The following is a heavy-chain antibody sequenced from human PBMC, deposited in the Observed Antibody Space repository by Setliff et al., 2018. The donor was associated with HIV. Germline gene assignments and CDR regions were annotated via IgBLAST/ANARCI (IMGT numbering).Heavy chain of an antibody. CDR3: ARQIWNESPGYGFDP. V-gene: IGHV4-59*08. CDR2: INHSGST. CDR1: GGSISSDY. J-gene: IGHJ5*02. Sequence: SETLSLTCTVSGGSISSDYWSWIRQPPGKGLEWIGEINHSGSTNYNPSLKSRVTISIDTSKNQLSLRLSSVTAADTAVYYCARQIWNESPGYGFDPWGQGTLVTVSS. D-gene: IGHD3-22*01.